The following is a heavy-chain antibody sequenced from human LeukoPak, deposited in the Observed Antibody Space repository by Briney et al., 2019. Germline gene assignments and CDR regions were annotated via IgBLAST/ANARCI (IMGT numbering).Heavy chain of an antibody. J-gene: IGHJ5*02. Sequence: GGSLRLSCAASGFTVSSNYMSWVRQAPGNGLEWVSVIYSGGSTYYADSVKGRFTISRDNSKNTLYLQMNSLRAEDTAVYYCAKSRRLGATTGPFDPWGQGTLVTVSS. CDR3: AKSRRLGATTGPFDP. CDR2: IYSGGST. D-gene: IGHD1-26*01. V-gene: IGHV3-66*01. CDR1: GFTVSSNY.